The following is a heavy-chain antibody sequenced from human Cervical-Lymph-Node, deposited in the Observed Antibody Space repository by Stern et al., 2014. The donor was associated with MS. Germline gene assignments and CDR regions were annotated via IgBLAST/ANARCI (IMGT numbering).Heavy chain of an antibody. CDR3: ARHVQGFDY. J-gene: IGHJ4*02. CDR1: GYSFTIYY. V-gene: IGHV5-51*01. CDR2: IYPYDSDT. Sequence: EVQLVQSGAEAKKPGESLKISCKLSGYSFTIYYIAWVRQMPGQGLEWMEFIYPYDSDTTYSPSFQGHVAISADKSITTAYLQWSSLRASDTAMYYCARHVQGFDYWGQGTLVTVSS.